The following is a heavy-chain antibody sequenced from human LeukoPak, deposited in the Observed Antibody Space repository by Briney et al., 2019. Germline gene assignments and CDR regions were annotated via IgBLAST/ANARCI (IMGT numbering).Heavy chain of an antibody. D-gene: IGHD6-25*01. J-gene: IGHJ4*02. CDR2: INQAGTGK. V-gene: IGHV3-7*01. CDR1: GFTFTDYW. Sequence: GRSLRLSCSASGFTFTDYWMSWVRQAPGGGRDWVANINQAGTGKYYLDSLKGRFSISRDNTRNSLFLQMHSLRADDTAVYYCARDRRSSAGSDFWGQGTRVTVSS. CDR3: ARDRRSSAGSDF.